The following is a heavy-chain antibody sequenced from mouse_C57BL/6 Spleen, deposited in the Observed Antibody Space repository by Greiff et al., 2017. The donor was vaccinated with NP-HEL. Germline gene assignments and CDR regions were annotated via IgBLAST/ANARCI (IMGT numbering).Heavy chain of an antibody. D-gene: IGHD2-4*01. V-gene: IGHV5-17*01. Sequence: EVMLVESGGGLVKPGGSLKLSCAASGFTFSDYGMHWVRQAPEKGLEWVAYISSGSSTIYYADTVKGRFTISRDNAKNTLFLQMTSLRSEDTAMYYCARTDDYDGDAMDYWGQGTSVTVSS. CDR3: ARTDDYDGDAMDY. J-gene: IGHJ4*01. CDR2: ISSGSSTI. CDR1: GFTFSDYG.